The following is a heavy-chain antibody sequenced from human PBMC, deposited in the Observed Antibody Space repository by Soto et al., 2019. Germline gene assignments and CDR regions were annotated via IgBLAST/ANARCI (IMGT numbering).Heavy chain of an antibody. CDR2: INAGNGNT. CDR3: ARDPGYSYGYN. V-gene: IGHV1-3*01. J-gene: IGHJ4*02. Sequence: ASVKVSCKASGYTFTNYAIHWVRQAPGQRFEWMGWINAGNGNTKYSQKFQGRVTITRDTSARTAYMELSSLRSEDTAVYYCARDPGYSYGYNWGQGTLVTVSS. CDR1: GYTFTNYA. D-gene: IGHD5-18*01.